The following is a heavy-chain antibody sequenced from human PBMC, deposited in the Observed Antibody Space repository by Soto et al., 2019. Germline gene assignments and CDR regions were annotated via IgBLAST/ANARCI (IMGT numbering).Heavy chain of an antibody. Sequence: LRLSCAASGFTFSSYAMHWVRQAPGKGLEWVAVISYDGSNKYYADSVKGRFTISRDNSKNTLYLQMNSLRAEDTAVYYCARDLKHIVVVTDSFDYWGQGTLVTVYS. V-gene: IGHV3-30-3*01. J-gene: IGHJ4*02. CDR3: ARDLKHIVVVTDSFDY. CDR1: GFTFSSYA. CDR2: ISYDGSNK. D-gene: IGHD2-21*02.